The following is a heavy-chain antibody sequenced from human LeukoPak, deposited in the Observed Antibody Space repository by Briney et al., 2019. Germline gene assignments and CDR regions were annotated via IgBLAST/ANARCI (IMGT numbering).Heavy chain of an antibody. CDR1: SGSISSGTYY. CDR3: ARRILWFGELWHFDY. Sequence: SETLSLTCTVSSGSISSGTYYWSWIRQPAGKGLEWIGRIYSSGSTNYNPSLKSRVTMSVDTSKNQFSLKLSSVTAADTAVYYCARRILWFGELWHFDYWGQGTLVTVSS. J-gene: IGHJ4*02. CDR2: IYSSGST. D-gene: IGHD3-10*01. V-gene: IGHV4-61*02.